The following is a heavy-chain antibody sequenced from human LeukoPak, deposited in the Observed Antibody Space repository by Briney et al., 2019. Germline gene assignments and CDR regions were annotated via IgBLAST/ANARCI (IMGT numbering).Heavy chain of an antibody. D-gene: IGHD1-26*01. CDR1: GYTLTELS. CDR3: ATSPIVRRPNLSGSYGIDAFDI. J-gene: IGHJ3*02. V-gene: IGHV1-24*01. CDR2: FDPEDGET. Sequence: GASVKVSCKVSGYTLTELSMHWVRQAPGKGLEWMGGFDPEDGETIYAQKFQGRVTMTEDTSTDTAYMELSSLRSEDTAVYYCATSPIVRRPNLSGSYGIDAFDIWGQGTMVTVSS.